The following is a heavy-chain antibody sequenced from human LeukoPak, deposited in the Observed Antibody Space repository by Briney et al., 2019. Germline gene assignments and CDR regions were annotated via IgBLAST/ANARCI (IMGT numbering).Heavy chain of an antibody. CDR3: ASGSPAGDY. CDR2: ISTSKRYI. CDR1: GFTFSSYG. D-gene: IGHD1-26*01. J-gene: IGHJ4*02. Sequence: GGSLRLSCAASGFTFSSYGMHWVRQAPGKGLEWVSSISTSKRYIYYADSMKGRFTISRDNAKNSLYLEMTSLRVEDTAVYYCASGSPAGDYWGQGTLVTVSS. V-gene: IGHV3-21*01.